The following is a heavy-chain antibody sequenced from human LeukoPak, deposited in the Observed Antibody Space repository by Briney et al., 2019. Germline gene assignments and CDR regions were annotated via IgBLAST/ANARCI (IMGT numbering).Heavy chain of an antibody. J-gene: IGHJ4*02. CDR1: GGSISSYY. Sequence: PSETLSLTCTVSGGSISSYYWSWIRQPPGKGLEWIGYIYYSGSTNYNPSLKSRVTISVDTSKNQFSLKLSSVTAADTAVYYCARARKGCYHFDYWGQGTLVTVSS. CDR2: IYYSGST. D-gene: IGHD4/OR15-4a*01. V-gene: IGHV4-59*01. CDR3: ARARKGCYHFDY.